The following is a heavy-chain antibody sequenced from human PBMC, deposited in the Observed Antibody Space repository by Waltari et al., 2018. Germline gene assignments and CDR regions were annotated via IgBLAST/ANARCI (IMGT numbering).Heavy chain of an antibody. J-gene: IGHJ4*02. V-gene: IGHV1-46*01. CDR3: ARSPLSDYGGNSYYFDY. CDR1: GYTFTSYY. Sequence: QVQLVQSGAEVKKPGASVKVSCKASGYTFTSYYMHWVRQAPGQGLEWMGIINPSGGRTSYGQKFQGRVTMTRDTSTSTVYMELSSLRSEDTAVYYCARSPLSDYGGNSYYFDYWGQGTLVTVSS. CDR2: INPSGGRT. D-gene: IGHD4-17*01.